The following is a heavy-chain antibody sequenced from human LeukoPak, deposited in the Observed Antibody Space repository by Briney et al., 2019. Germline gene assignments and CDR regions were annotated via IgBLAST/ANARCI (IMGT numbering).Heavy chain of an antibody. Sequence: ASVKVSCKASGYTFTGYYMHWVRQAPGQGLEWMGWINPNSGGTNYAQKFQGRVTMTRDTSISTAYMELSRLRSDDTAVYYCARHNYGSGSYNNWFDPWGQGTLVTVSS. CDR3: ARHNYGSGSYNNWFDP. CDR2: INPNSGGT. D-gene: IGHD3-10*01. V-gene: IGHV1-2*02. J-gene: IGHJ5*02. CDR1: GYTFTGYY.